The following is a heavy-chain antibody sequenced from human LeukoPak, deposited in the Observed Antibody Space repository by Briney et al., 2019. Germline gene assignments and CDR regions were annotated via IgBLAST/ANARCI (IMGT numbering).Heavy chain of an antibody. Sequence: GASVKVSCKASGYTFTSYDINWVRQATGQGLEGMGWMNPNSGNTGYAQKFQGRVTMTRNTSISTAYMELSSLRSEDTAVYYCARGRSSSWYRRWFDPWGQGTLVTVSS. D-gene: IGHD6-13*01. CDR1: GYTFTSYD. J-gene: IGHJ5*02. CDR2: MNPNSGNT. CDR3: ARGRSSSWYRRWFDP. V-gene: IGHV1-8*01.